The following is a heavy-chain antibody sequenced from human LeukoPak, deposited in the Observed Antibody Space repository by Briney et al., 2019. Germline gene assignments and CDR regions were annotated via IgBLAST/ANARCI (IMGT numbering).Heavy chain of an antibody. CDR2: INTDGSIT. J-gene: IGHJ4*02. CDR3: AGTVTGREGLDN. D-gene: IGHD6-19*01. Sequence: PGGSLRLSCAASGFTFSSYWMHWVRQAPGKGLVWVSRINTDGSITIYADSVKGRFTISRDNAKNTLYLQMNSLRAEDTAIYYCAGTVTGREGLDNWGQGTLVTVSS. V-gene: IGHV3-74*01. CDR1: GFTFSSYW.